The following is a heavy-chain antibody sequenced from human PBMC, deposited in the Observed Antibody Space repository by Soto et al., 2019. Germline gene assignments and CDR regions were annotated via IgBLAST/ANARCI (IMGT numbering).Heavy chain of an antibody. J-gene: IGHJ4*02. V-gene: IGHV3-9*01. CDR1: GFTFDVYA. D-gene: IGHD6-19*01. Sequence: EVPLVESGGGLVQPGRSLRLSCAASGFTFDVYAMHWVRQAPGKGLEWVSGISWNSGSIGYADSVKGRFTISRDNAKNSLYLQINSLRAEDTALYYCAKDIGNSGWYFTSFDYWGQGTLVTVSS. CDR2: ISWNSGSI. CDR3: AKDIGNSGWYFTSFDY.